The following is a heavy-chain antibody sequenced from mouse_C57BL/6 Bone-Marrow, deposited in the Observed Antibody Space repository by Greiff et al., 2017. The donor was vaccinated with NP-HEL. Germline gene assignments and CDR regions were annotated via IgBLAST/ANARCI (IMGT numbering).Heavy chain of an antibody. CDR3: ARLWLQPYWYVEV. D-gene: IGHD2-2*01. V-gene: IGHV1-61*01. CDR1: GYTFTSYW. Sequence: QVQLQQPGAELVRPGSSVKLSCKASGYTFTSYWMDWVKQRPGQGLEWIGNIYPSDSETHYNQKFKYNATLTVDPSSSTAYMQLSSLTSEDSAVYYCARLWLQPYWYVEVWGTGTTVNVTS. J-gene: IGHJ1*03. CDR2: IYPSDSET.